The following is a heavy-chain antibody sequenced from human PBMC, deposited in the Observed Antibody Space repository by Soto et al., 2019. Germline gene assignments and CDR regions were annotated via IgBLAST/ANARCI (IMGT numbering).Heavy chain of an antibody. CDR2: IYYSGST. D-gene: IGHD2-2*01. J-gene: IGHJ4*02. CDR3: ARAECSSTGCALFDY. V-gene: IGHV4-30-4*01. CDR1: GGSISSGDYY. Sequence: SETLSLTCTVSGGSISSGDYYWSWIRQPPGKGLEWIGYIYYSGSTYYNPSLKSRVTISVDTSKNQFSLKLSSVTAADTAVYYCARAECSSTGCALFDYWGQGTLFTVSS.